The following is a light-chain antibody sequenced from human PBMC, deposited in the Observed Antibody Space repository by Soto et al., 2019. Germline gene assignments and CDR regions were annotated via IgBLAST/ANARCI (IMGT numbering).Light chain of an antibody. CDR3: QHYNSYSEA. CDR1: QSISTW. V-gene: IGKV1-5*01. J-gene: IGKJ1*01. CDR2: GAS. Sequence: LQITHSPSTLSASAGDRVTITCRASQSISTWLAWYQQKPGKAPKLLIYGASSLASGVPSRFSGSGSGTEFTLTISSLQPDDFATYYCQHYNSYSEAFGQGTKVDI.